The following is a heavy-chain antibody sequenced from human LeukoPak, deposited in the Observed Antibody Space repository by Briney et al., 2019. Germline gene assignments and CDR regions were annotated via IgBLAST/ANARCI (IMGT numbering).Heavy chain of an antibody. J-gene: IGHJ5*01. CDR2: INHSGST. Sequence: SETLSLTCAVYGGSFSGYYWSYIRQPPGKGLEWIGEINHSGSTNYNPSLKSRVTISVDTSKNQFSLKLNSVTAADTAVYYRARRTYYYDSSAYQNWFDSWGQGTLVTVSS. CDR1: GGSFSGYY. CDR3: ARRTYYYDSSAYQNWFDS. V-gene: IGHV4-34*01. D-gene: IGHD3-22*01.